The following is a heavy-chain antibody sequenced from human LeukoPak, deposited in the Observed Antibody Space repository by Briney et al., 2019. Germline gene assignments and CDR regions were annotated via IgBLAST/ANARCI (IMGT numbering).Heavy chain of an antibody. J-gene: IGHJ6*03. V-gene: IGHV4-39*07. Sequence: PSETLSLTCTVSGGSISSSSYYWGWIRQPPGKGLEWIGSIYYSGSTYYNPSLKSRVTISVDTSKNQFSLKLSSVTAADTAVYYCAGRSTSYYYYYMDVWGKGTTVTVSS. D-gene: IGHD2-2*01. CDR1: GGSISSSSYY. CDR3: AGRSTSYYYYYMDV. CDR2: IYYSGST.